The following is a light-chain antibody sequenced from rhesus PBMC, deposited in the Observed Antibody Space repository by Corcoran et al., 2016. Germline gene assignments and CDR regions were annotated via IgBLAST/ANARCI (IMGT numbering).Light chain of an antibody. J-gene: IGKJ1*01. Sequence: DIQMSQSPSSLSASVGDKVTITCRASQGISNALAWYQQTPGKAPKLLIYAASSLESGVPSRFSGSRSGTAFTLTISSLQPEDFATYYCQQGYSTPWTFGQGTKVEIK. V-gene: IGKV1-33*02. CDR2: AAS. CDR1: QGISNA. CDR3: QQGYSTPWT.